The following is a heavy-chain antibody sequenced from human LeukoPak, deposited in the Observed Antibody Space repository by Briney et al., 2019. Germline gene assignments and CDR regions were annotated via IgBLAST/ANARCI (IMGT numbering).Heavy chain of an antibody. Sequence: GESLKISCKGSGYSFTSYWIGWVRQMPGKGLEWMGIIYPGDSDTRYSPSFQGQVTISADKSISTAYLQWSSLKASDTVMYYCARRNYYGSELLAFDIWGQGTMITVSS. CDR1: GYSFTSYW. CDR2: IYPGDSDT. CDR3: ARRNYYGSELLAFDI. V-gene: IGHV5-51*01. D-gene: IGHD3-22*01. J-gene: IGHJ3*02.